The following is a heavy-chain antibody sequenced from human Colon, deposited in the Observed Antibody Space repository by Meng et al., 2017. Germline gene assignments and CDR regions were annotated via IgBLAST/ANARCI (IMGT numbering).Heavy chain of an antibody. V-gene: IGHV4-39*07. CDR3: AVIIAVAGSPYFDY. CDR1: GGSISSGSYY. D-gene: IGHD6-19*01. Sequence: SETLSLTCIVSGGSISSGSYYWGWIRQPPGEGLQWIGNIYDSERTYYNPSLKSRLTISVDTSKNQFFLKLSSVTAADTAVYYCAVIIAVAGSPYFDYWGQGTLVTVSS. CDR2: IYDSERT. J-gene: IGHJ4*02.